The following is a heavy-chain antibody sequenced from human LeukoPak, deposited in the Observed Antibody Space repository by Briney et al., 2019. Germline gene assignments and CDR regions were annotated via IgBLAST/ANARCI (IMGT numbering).Heavy chain of an antibody. D-gene: IGHD3-16*02. CDR2: INHSGGT. Sequence: PSETLSLTCTLYGGSFNDSYWTWIRQPPGKGLEWIGEINHSGGTDYNPALRSRVTISVDPSKNQLSLQLRSMTAADTGVYYCARVSGLMISLGGVISYFDYWGQGTLVTVSS. V-gene: IGHV4-34*01. CDR1: GGSFNDSY. CDR3: ARVSGLMISLGGVISYFDY. J-gene: IGHJ4*02.